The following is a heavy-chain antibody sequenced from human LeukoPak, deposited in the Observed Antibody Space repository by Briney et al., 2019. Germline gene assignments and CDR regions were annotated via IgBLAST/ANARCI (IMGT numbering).Heavy chain of an antibody. V-gene: IGHV4-30-4*01. CDR1: GGSISSGDYY. J-gene: IGHJ5*02. Sequence: SETLSLTCTVSGGSISSGDYYWSWIRQPPGEGLVWIGYIYHSGSTYYNPSLKSRVTISVDTSKNQFSLKLSSVTAADTAIYYCARRKGGAAQFNYFDPWGQGTLVTVSS. CDR2: IYHSGST. CDR3: ARRKGGAAQFNYFDP. D-gene: IGHD3-16*01.